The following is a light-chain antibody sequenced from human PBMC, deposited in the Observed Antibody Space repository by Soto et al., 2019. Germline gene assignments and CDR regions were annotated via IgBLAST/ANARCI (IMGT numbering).Light chain of an antibody. Sequence: QSVLTQPASVSGSPGQSITISCTGTSSDGGGYNYVSWYQQHPGKAPKLMIYDVSNRPSGVSNRFSGSKSGNTASLTISGLQAEDEADYYCSSYISSSTLVVFGGGTKLTVL. CDR1: SSDGGGYNY. V-gene: IGLV2-14*01. CDR2: DVS. J-gene: IGLJ2*01. CDR3: SSYISSSTLVV.